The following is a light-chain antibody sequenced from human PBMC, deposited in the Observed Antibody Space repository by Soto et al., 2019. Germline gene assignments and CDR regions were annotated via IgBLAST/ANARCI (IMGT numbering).Light chain of an antibody. CDR2: RNN. J-gene: IGLJ1*01. V-gene: IGLV1-47*01. Sequence: QSALTQSPSASGTPGQRVTISCSGSASTIGRNYVYWYQQLPGTAPKLLNYRNNQRPSGVPDRYSGSKSGTSASLTISGLRSEVEADYYCAAWDDNLSGLDGFGAGTKVTVL. CDR1: ASTIGRNY. CDR3: AAWDDNLSGLDG.